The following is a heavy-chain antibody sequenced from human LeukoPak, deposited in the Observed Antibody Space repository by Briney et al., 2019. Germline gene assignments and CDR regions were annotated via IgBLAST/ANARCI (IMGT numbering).Heavy chain of an antibody. V-gene: IGHV3-7*01. CDR1: GFTFSSYW. CDR2: IKQDGTEI. D-gene: IGHD6-19*01. Sequence: PGGSLRLSCAASGFTFSSYWTTWVRQAPEKGLEWVANIKQDGTEIFYVDSVKGRFTISRDNAENSLYLRMNTLRAEDTAVYYCAVHSSGWKRFDYWGQGTLVTVSS. CDR3: AVHSSGWKRFDY. J-gene: IGHJ4*02.